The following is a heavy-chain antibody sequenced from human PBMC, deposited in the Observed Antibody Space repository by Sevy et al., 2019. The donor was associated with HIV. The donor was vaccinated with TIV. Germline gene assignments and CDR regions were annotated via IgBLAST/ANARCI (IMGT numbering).Heavy chain of an antibody. J-gene: IGHJ6*02. CDR2: ISSSSSYI. V-gene: IGHV3-21*01. D-gene: IGHD6-13*01. CDR3: ARVVSSSWPGGGYYGLDV. Sequence: GGSLRLSCAASGFTFSSYSMNWVRQAPGKGLEWVSSISSSSSYIYYADSVKGRFTISRDNAKNSLYQKMNSLRAEDRAVSYCARVVSSSWPGGGYYGLDVWGQGTTVTVSS. CDR1: GFTFSSYS.